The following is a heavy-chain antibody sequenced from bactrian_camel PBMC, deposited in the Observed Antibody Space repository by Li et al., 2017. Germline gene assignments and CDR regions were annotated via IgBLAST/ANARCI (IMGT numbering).Heavy chain of an antibody. Sequence: VQLVESGGGSVETGGSLRLSCEASGLNFGDSDMGWYRQAPGNECEQVAVISTYGTTHYADSVKGRFTISRDNGKNTLYLEMNSLNSEDTAVYYCAAGSDLGYWGQGTQVTVS. J-gene: IGHJ6*01. CDR3: AAGSDLGY. CDR1: GLNFGDSD. V-gene: IGHV3S55*01. CDR2: ISTYGTT.